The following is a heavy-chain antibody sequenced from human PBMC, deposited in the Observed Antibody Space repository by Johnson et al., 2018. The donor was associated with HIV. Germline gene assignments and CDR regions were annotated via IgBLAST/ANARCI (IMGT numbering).Heavy chain of an antibody. CDR2: IYSGGST. CDR3: ARDVSKVAFDI. CDR1: GFTFSDYY. J-gene: IGHJ3*02. Sequence: VQLVESGGGLVKPGGSLRLSCAASGFTFSDYYMSWIRQAPGKGLEWVSVIYSGGSTYYTVSVKGRFTISRDNSKNTLYLQMDSLRAEDTAVYYCARDVSKVAFDIWGQGTMVTVSS. D-gene: IGHD5/OR15-5a*01. V-gene: IGHV3-66*01.